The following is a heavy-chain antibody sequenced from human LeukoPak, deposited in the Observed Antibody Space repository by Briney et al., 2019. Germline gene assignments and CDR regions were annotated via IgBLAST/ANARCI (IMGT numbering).Heavy chain of an antibody. J-gene: IGHJ4*03. Sequence: GGSLRLSCAASGFTFSSHWTTWARQAPGKGLEWVANIKQDGSEQYVDSVKGRFTISRDNAKNSLYLQMNSLRAEDTAIYYCARSGPYHLPPRPIDYWGQGTTVTVPS. CDR2: IKQDGSEQ. CDR1: GFTFSSHW. D-gene: IGHD2-2*01. CDR3: ARSGPYHLPPRPIDY. V-gene: IGHV3-7*01.